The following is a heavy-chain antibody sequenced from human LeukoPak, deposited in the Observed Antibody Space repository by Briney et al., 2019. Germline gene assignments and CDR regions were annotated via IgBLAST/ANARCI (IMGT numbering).Heavy chain of an antibody. Sequence: GGSVRLSCAASGFTFSSYGMHWVRQAPGKGLEWVAVIWYDGSNKYYADSVKGRFTISRDNSKNTLYLQMNSLRADDTAVYFCAKRGVVIRAVIIVGFHKEAYYFDYWGQGALVTVSS. CDR1: GFTFSSYG. D-gene: IGHD3-10*01. J-gene: IGHJ4*02. V-gene: IGHV3-33*06. CDR3: AKRGVVIRAVIIVGFHKEAYYFDY. CDR2: IWYDGSNK.